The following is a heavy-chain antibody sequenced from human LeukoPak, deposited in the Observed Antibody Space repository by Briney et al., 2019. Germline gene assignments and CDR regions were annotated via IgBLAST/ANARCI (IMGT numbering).Heavy chain of an antibody. CDR1: GGSFSGYY. Sequence: PSETLSLTCAVYGGSFSGYYWSWIRQPPGKGLEWIGEINNSGSTNYNPSLKSGVTISVDTSKNQSFLKLSSVTTADTAVYYCARLAYGSVACVFDYWGQGTLVTVSS. D-gene: IGHD6-19*01. V-gene: IGHV4-34*01. CDR3: ARLAYGSVACVFDY. CDR2: INNSGST. J-gene: IGHJ4*02.